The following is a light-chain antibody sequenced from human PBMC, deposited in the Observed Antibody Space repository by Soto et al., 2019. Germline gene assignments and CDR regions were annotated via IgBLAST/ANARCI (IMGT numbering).Light chain of an antibody. CDR1: QGVSSSY. Sequence: EIVLTQSPGTLSLSPGERATLSCRASQGVSSSYLAWYQQKPGQAPRLLIYGASGRATGITDRFSGSGSGTDFTVTISRLEPEDFAVYYCQQYNNWAPTFGQGTKVEIK. J-gene: IGKJ1*01. CDR3: QQYNNWAPT. V-gene: IGKV3-20*01. CDR2: GAS.